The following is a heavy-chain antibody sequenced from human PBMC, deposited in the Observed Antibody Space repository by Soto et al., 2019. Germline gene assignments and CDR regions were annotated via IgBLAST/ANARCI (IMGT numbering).Heavy chain of an antibody. CDR3: ARVGGDYDY. V-gene: IGHV4-34*01. CDR1: GGSFSDYY. Sequence: SETLSLTCAVYGGSFSDYYWSWIRQPPGKGLEWIGYIYYSGSTNYNPSLKSRVTTSVDPSKNQFSLKLSSVTAADTAVYYCARVGGDYDYWGQGTLVTVSS. CDR2: IYYSGST. D-gene: IGHD4-17*01. J-gene: IGHJ4*02.